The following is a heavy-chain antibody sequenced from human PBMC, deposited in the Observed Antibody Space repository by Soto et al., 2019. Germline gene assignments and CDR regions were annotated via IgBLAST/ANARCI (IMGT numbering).Heavy chain of an antibody. CDR3: AHSQYFSGASCLDY. V-gene: IGHV2-5*02. J-gene: IGHJ4*02. CDR1: GFSLSTSGVG. CDR2: LYWDDDK. D-gene: IGHD2-15*01. Sequence: QITLKEAGPTLLKPTQTLPLTCTFSGFSLSTSGVGVGWIRQPPGKALEWLALLYWDDDKRYRPSLKSRLTITKYTSKNPVVLTMTNMDPVDTATYYCAHSQYFSGASCLDYWGPGTLVTVSS.